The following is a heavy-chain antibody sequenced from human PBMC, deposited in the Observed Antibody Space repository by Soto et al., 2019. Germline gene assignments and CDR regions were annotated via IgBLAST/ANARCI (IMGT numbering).Heavy chain of an antibody. CDR1: GGSISSSSYY. CDR3: ARRYYDFWSGLRYYYGMDV. D-gene: IGHD3-3*01. V-gene: IGHV4-39*01. CDR2: IYYSGST. J-gene: IGHJ6*02. Sequence: SETLSLTCTVSGGSISSSSYYWGWIRQPPGKGLEWIGSIYYSGSTYYNPSLKSRVTISVDTSKNQFSLKLSSVTAADTAVYYCARRYYDFWSGLRYYYGMDVWGQGTTVTVSS.